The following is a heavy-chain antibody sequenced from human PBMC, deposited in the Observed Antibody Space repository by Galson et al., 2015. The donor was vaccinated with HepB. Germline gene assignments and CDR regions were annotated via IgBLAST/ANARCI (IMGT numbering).Heavy chain of an antibody. V-gene: IGHV1-2*02. CDR3: ARGLTIFGVVITEGEYYFDY. Sequence: SVKVSCKASGYTFTGYYMHWVRQAPGQGLEWMGWINPNSGGTNYAQKFQGRVTMTRDTSISTAYMELSRLRSDDTAVYYCARGLTIFGVVITEGEYYFDYWGQGTLVTVSS. CDR1: GYTFTGYY. D-gene: IGHD3-3*01. J-gene: IGHJ4*02. CDR2: INPNSGGT.